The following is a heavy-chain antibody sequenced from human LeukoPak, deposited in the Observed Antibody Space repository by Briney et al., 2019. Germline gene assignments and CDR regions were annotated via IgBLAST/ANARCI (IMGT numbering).Heavy chain of an antibody. CDR2: IKSKTDGGTT. CDR1: GFTFSNAW. V-gene: IGHV3-15*01. Sequence: GGSLRLSRAASGFTFSNAWMSWVRQTPGKGLEWAGRIKSKTDGGTTDYAAPVKGRFTISRDDSKNTLYLQMNSLNTEDTAVYYCTTSGSHYGTSDYWCQGTLVTVSS. D-gene: IGHD1-26*01. CDR3: TTSGSHYGTSDY. J-gene: IGHJ4*02.